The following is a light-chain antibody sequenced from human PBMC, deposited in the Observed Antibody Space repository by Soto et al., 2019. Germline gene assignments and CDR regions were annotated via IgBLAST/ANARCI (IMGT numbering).Light chain of an antibody. Sequence: EIVLPPSPGTMSFCPVEISTLSFMSSQSVSSNFLAWYRQKPGQAPRLLIYGASNRATGIPDRFSGSGSGKDFTITIRRMETEDFEVYFCKKYGSSHRTFGHGNTGDIK. CDR3: KKYGSSHRT. CDR1: QSVSSNF. J-gene: IGKJ1*01. CDR2: GAS. V-gene: IGKV3-20*01.